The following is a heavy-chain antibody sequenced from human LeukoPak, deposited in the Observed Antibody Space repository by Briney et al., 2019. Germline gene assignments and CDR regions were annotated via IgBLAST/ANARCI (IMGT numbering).Heavy chain of an antibody. J-gene: IGHJ4*02. D-gene: IGHD1-1*01. V-gene: IGHV4-61*01. CDR3: ARLTRRSGNYFDY. CDR1: GDSVSSSNYY. Sequence: SETLSLTCAVSGDSVSSSNYYWSWIRQPPGKGLGWIGYIYYGGNTNYNPSLQSRVTISVDTSKSQFSLKLSSVTAADTAVYCCARLTRRSGNYFDYWGQGTLVTVSS. CDR2: IYYGGNT.